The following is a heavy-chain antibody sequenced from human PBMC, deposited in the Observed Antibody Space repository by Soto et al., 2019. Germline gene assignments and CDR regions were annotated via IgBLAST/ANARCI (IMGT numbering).Heavy chain of an antibody. CDR3: ASDPPRATASFNSFDP. CDR1: GYTFINFG. J-gene: IGHJ5*02. D-gene: IGHD6-25*01. CDR2: ISPFNGNT. Sequence: QVQLVQSGTEVKKPGASVKVSCKTSGYTFINFGIGWVRQAPGQGLEWMGWISPFNGNTHYAQKFQGRVSLTTATSTSTAFLDLSRLTYDDTAVYYCASDPPRATASFNSFDPWGQGTLVTVSS. V-gene: IGHV1-18*01.